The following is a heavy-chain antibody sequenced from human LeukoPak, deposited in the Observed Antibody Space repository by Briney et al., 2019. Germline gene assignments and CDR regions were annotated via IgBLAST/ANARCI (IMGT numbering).Heavy chain of an antibody. V-gene: IGHV6-1*01. Sequence: SHTLSLTCAISGHRFSCKSVTSNPLRHSPSPRLQWLGRTYYRSKWFNDYALSVKSRITINPDTSKNQFSLQLNSVTPEDTSVYYCASSLSGWLDYWGQGIQVTVSS. D-gene: IGHD6-19*01. J-gene: IGHJ4*02. CDR2: TYYRSKWFN. CDR1: GHRFSCKSVT. CDR3: ASSLSGWLDY.